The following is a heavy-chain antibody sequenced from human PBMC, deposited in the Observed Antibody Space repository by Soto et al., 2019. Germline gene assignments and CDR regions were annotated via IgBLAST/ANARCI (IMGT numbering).Heavy chain of an antibody. D-gene: IGHD3-10*01. Sequence: SETLSLTCAVSGGSLSSYYWSWVRQSPGKGLEWIGYIHYTGSTNYSPSLKSRLTISIDTSKNQFSLRLNSLTAADTAVYYCARDLPMVRGLISYYLDNWGQGIMVT. J-gene: IGHJ4*02. CDR2: IHYTGST. V-gene: IGHV4-59*01. CDR1: GGSLSSYY. CDR3: ARDLPMVRGLISYYLDN.